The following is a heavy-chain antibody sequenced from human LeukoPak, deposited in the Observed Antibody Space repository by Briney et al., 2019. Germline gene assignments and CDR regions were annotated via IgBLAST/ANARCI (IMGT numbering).Heavy chain of an antibody. Sequence: SETLSLTCTVSGGSISSYYWSWIRQPPGKGLEWIGYIYYSGSTNYNPSLKSRVTISVDTSKNQFSLKLSSVTAADTAVYYCARDRDYDSSGYYYGALETDAFDIWGQGTMVTVSS. J-gene: IGHJ3*02. CDR1: GGSISSYY. CDR3: ARDRDYDSSGYYYGALETDAFDI. D-gene: IGHD3-22*01. CDR2: IYYSGST. V-gene: IGHV4-59*01.